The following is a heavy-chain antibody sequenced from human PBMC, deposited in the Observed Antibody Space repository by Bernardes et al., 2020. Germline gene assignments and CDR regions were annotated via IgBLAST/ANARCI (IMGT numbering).Heavy chain of an antibody. D-gene: IGHD3-3*01. Sequence: SETLSLTCTVSGGSISSGGYYWSWLRQHPGKGLEWIGYIYYSGSTYYNPSLKSRVTISVDTSQNQFSLKLSSVTAADTAVYYCAMPHRSTIFGVVRYFDYWGQGTLVTVSS. CDR1: GGSISSGGYY. CDR2: IYYSGST. J-gene: IGHJ4*02. CDR3: AMPHRSTIFGVVRYFDY. V-gene: IGHV4-31*03.